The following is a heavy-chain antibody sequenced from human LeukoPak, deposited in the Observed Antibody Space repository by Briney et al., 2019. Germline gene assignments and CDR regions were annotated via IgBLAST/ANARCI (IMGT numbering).Heavy chain of an antibody. V-gene: IGHV3-7*01. Sequence: PGGSLRLSCAASGFTFSSYWMSWVRQAPGKGLEWVANIKLDGSEKYYVDSVKGRFTISRDSAKNSLYLQMNSLRAEDTAVYYCARVEYSSATDYYYYYMDVWGKGTTVTVSS. CDR3: ARVEYSSATDYYYYYMDV. CDR2: IKLDGSEK. D-gene: IGHD6-6*01. CDR1: GFTFSSYW. J-gene: IGHJ6*03.